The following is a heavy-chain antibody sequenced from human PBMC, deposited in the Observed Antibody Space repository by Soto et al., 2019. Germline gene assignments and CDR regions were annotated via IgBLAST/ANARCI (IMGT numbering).Heavy chain of an antibody. D-gene: IGHD2-15*01. Sequence: QVQLVQSGAEVRQPASSVKVPCKTSGGTFSSYAISWVRQAPGQGLEWMGGIVPIVGTTTYAQKFQGRVTITADEATSTVYTRLRRLGPHDPPGSYCARVVAIPSPPDHWGQGSLVTVSS. J-gene: IGHJ4*02. CDR2: IVPIVGTT. V-gene: IGHV1-69*12. CDR3: ARVVAIPSPPDH. CDR1: GGTFSSYA.